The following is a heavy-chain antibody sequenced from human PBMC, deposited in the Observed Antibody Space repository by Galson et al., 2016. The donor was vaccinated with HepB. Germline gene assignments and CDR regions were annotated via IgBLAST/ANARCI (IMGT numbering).Heavy chain of an antibody. CDR1: GGSINTYY. Sequence: SETLSLTCTVSGGSINTYYWGWIRQPPGKGLEWIGSVYYSGSTYYNPSLRSRVTMSVDTPKDKFSLKLSPVTAADTAIYYRARSRAATGATIDFWGQGTLVAVSA. CDR2: VYYSGST. V-gene: IGHV4-39*01. D-gene: IGHD6-13*01. J-gene: IGHJ4*02. CDR3: ARSRAATGATIDF.